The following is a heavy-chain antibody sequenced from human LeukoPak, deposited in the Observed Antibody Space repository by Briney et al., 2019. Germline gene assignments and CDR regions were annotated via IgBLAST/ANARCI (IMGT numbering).Heavy chain of an antibody. V-gene: IGHV3-21*01. CDR1: GFTFGSYN. Sequence: GGSLRLSCVASGFTFGSYNMNWVRQTPGKGLEWVASISLGSRDLSYADSVRGRFIISRDNAQTSLFLEMNNLRVEDTAVYYCAELGITMIGGVWGKGTTVTISS. D-gene: IGHD3-10*02. CDR2: ISLGSRDL. CDR3: AELGITMIGGV. J-gene: IGHJ6*04.